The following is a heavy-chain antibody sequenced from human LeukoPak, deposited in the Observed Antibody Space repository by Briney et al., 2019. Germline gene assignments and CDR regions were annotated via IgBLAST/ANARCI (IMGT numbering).Heavy chain of an antibody. J-gene: IGHJ4*02. D-gene: IGHD6-13*01. V-gene: IGHV3-74*01. CDR1: GFTFSSYW. CDR2: TDGSST. CDR3: ARGQQLVD. Sequence: GGSLRLSCAASGFTFSSYWMHWVRQAPGKGLVWVSRTDGSSTSYADSVKGRFTISRDNAKNTLYPQMNSLRAEDTAVYYCARGQQLVDWGQGTLVTVSS.